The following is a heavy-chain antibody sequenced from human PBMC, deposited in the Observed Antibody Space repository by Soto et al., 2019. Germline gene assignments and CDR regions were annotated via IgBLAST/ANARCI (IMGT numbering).Heavy chain of an antibody. D-gene: IGHD3-16*01. J-gene: IGHJ4*02. Sequence: QITLKESGPTLVKPTQTLTLTCTFSGFSLSTSGVGVGWIRQPPGKALEWLALIYWDDDKRYSPSLKSRLTTTNDTSKNQVFLTMTNMDPVDTAPYYCAHTRRGSYCAYWGQGTLVTVSS. CDR1: GFSLSTSGVG. CDR2: IYWDDDK. CDR3: AHTRRGSYCAY. V-gene: IGHV2-5*02.